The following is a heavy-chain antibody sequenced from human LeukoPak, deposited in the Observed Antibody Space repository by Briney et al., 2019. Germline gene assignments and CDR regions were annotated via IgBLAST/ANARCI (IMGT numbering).Heavy chain of an antibody. CDR1: GGSISSGSYY. J-gene: IGHJ4*02. Sequence: SETLSLTCTVSGGSISSGSYYWSWIRQPAGKGLEWIGRIYTSGSTNYNPSLKSRVTISVDTSKNQFSLKLSSVTAADTAVYYCARGSGLYPFDYWGQGTLVTVSS. CDR3: ARGSGLYPFDY. CDR2: IYTSGST. D-gene: IGHD3-3*01. V-gene: IGHV4-61*02.